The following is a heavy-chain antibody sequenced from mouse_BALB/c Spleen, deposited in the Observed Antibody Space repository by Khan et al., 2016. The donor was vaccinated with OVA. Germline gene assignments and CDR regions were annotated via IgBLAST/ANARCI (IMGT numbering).Heavy chain of an antibody. CDR3: ARWGYDYGAMDY. CDR1: GFDFSRYW. V-gene: IGHV4-1*02. CDR2: INPDSSTI. Sequence: EVKLLESGGGLVQPGGSLKLSCAASGFDFSRYWMSWVRQAPGKGLEWIGEINPDSSTINYTPSLKDKFIISRDNAKNTLYLQMSKVRSEDTALYYCARWGYDYGAMDYWGQGTSVTGSS. D-gene: IGHD2-4*01. J-gene: IGHJ4*01.